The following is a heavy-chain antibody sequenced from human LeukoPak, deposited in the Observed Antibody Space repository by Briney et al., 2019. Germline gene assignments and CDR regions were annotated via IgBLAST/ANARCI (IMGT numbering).Heavy chain of an antibody. D-gene: IGHD2-15*01. V-gene: IGHV5-51*01. CDR2: IYPGDSDT. CDR3: ARPKYCSGGSCRDYYFDY. CDR1: GYSFTSYW. J-gene: IGHJ4*02. Sequence: GESLKISCKGSGYSFTSYWIGWVRQMPGKGLGWVGIIYPGDSDTRYSPSFQGQVTISADKSISTAYLQWSSLKASDTAIYYCARPKYCSGGSCRDYYFDYWGQGTLVTVSS.